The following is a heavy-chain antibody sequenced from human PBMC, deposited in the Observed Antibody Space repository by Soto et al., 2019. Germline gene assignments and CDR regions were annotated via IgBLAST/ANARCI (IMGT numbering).Heavy chain of an antibody. CDR1: GCTFSSYA. J-gene: IGHJ4*02. V-gene: IGHV1-69*13. CDR3: ARDRRSKWSGYYVYYFDY. CDR2: IIPIFGAA. D-gene: IGHD3-3*01. Sequence: SVKVSCKASGCTFSSYAISWVRQAPGQGLEWMGGIIPIFGAANYAQKFQGRVTITADESTSTAYMELSSLRSEDTAVYYCARDRRSKWSGYYVYYFDYWGQGTLVTVSS.